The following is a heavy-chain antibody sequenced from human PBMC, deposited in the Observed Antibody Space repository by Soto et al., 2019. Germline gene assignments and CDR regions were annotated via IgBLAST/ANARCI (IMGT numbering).Heavy chain of an antibody. Sequence: ASVKVSCTASGGTFSSYAISWVRQAPGQGLEWMGGIIPIFGTANYAQKFQGRVTITADESTSTAYMELSSLRSEDTAVYYCARDSVERSSSPTLDYYYYGMDVWGQGTTVTVSS. CDR1: GGTFSSYA. CDR2: IIPIFGTA. D-gene: IGHD6-6*01. J-gene: IGHJ6*02. V-gene: IGHV1-69*13. CDR3: ARDSVERSSSPTLDYYYYGMDV.